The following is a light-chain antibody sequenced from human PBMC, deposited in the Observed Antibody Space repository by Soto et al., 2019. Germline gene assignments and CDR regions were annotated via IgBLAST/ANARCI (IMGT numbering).Light chain of an antibody. CDR2: LAS. J-gene: IGKJ5*01. V-gene: IGKV1-12*01. Sequence: DIQMTQSPSTLSASVGDRVTITCRASQTINSWLAWYQQKPGKAPKLLIYLASSLQSGVPSRFSGSGSGTDFTLTISSLQPEDFATYYCQQANSFPITFGQGTRLVIK. CDR1: QTINSW. CDR3: QQANSFPIT.